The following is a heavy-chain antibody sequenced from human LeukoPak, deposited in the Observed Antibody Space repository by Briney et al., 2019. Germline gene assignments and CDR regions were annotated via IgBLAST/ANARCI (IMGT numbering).Heavy chain of an antibody. J-gene: IGHJ4*02. D-gene: IGHD3-10*01. CDR3: ARGADHGGSYYPD. V-gene: IGHV3-21*01. CDR1: GFTFRTYN. CDR2: ISKTAAKI. Sequence: GGSLRLSCAASGFTFRTYNMNWVRQAPGKGLEWVSFISKTAAKIYYGDSVRGRFTISRDNAKNTLFLQMSSLRVEDTAVYYCARGADHGGSYYPDWGQGTRVTVSS.